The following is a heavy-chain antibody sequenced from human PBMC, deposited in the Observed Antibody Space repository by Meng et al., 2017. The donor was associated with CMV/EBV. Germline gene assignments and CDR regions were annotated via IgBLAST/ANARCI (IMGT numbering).Heavy chain of an antibody. V-gene: IGHV1-69*10. Sequence: SVKVSCKASGGTFNSYAISWVRQAPGQGLEWMGGIIPILGIANYAQKFQGRVTITADKSTSTAYMELSSLRSGDTAVYYCARDAQQLGHDYWGQGTLVTVSS. CDR1: GGTFNSYA. D-gene: IGHD6-13*01. CDR3: ARDAQQLGHDY. CDR2: IIPILGIA. J-gene: IGHJ4*02.